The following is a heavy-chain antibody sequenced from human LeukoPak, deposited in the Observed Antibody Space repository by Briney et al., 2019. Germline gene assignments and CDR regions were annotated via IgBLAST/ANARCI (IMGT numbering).Heavy chain of an antibody. CDR3: ARLTDTRDPPYFDY. CDR2: IYYSGST. V-gene: IGHV4-59*08. J-gene: IGHJ4*02. D-gene: IGHD5-18*01. CDR1: GGSISSYY. Sequence: PSETLSLTCTVSGGSISSYYWSWIRQPPGKGLEWIGYIYYSGSTNYNPSLKSRVTISVDTSKNQFSLKLSSVTAADTAVYYCARLTDTRDPPYFDYWGQGTLVTVSS.